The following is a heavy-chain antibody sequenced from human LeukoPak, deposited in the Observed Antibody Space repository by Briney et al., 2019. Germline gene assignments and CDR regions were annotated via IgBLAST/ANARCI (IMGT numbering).Heavy chain of an antibody. CDR2: ISYDGSNK. Sequence: GGSLRLSCAASGFTFSSYGMHWVRQAPGEGLEWVAVISYDGSNKYYADSVKGRFTISRDNSKNTLYLQMNSLRAEDTAVYYCAKDRFGCVDYWGQGTLVTVSS. CDR3: AKDRFGCVDY. V-gene: IGHV3-30*18. CDR1: GFTFSSYG. J-gene: IGHJ4*02. D-gene: IGHD3-16*01.